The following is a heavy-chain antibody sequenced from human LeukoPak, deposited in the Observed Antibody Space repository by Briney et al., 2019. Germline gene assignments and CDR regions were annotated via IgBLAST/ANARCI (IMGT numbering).Heavy chain of an antibody. V-gene: IGHV4-59*01. CDR3: AREYSSGWYYFDY. Sequence: SETLSLTCTVSGGSISSYYWSWIRQPPGKGLEWIGYIYYSGSTNYDPSLKSRVTISVDTSKNQFSLKLSSVTAADTAVYYCAREYSSGWYYFDYWGQGTLVTVSS. CDR2: IYYSGST. CDR1: GGSISSYY. J-gene: IGHJ4*02. D-gene: IGHD6-19*01.